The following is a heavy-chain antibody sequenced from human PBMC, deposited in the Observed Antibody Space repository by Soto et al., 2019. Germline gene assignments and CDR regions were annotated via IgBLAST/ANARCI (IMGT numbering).Heavy chain of an antibody. D-gene: IGHD6-19*01. J-gene: IGHJ4*02. CDR1: GFTLSNYA. CDR2: IWYDGSYK. V-gene: IGHV3-33*01. CDR3: ARKSSGWTFDY. Sequence: QVQLVESGGGVVQPGRSLRLSCAASGFTLSNYAMHWVRQAPGKGLEWVAVIWYDGSYKYYEDSVKRRFTNSRDSSKNTLYMQVNSQRADDTAMYYWARKSSGWTFDYWGQGTLVTVSS.